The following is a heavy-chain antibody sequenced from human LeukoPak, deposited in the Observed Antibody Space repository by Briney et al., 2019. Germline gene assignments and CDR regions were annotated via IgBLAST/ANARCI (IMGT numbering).Heavy chain of an antibody. Sequence: ASVKVSCKASGYTFTNYAMNWVRQAPGQGLEWMGWISTNTGNPTYTQGFTGRFVFSLDTSVSTAYLQISSLKAEDTAVYYCARDGSGYDPGTFDYWGQGTPVTVSS. CDR1: GYTFTNYA. CDR3: ARDGSGYDPGTFDY. D-gene: IGHD5-12*01. CDR2: ISTNTGNP. J-gene: IGHJ4*02. V-gene: IGHV7-4-1*02.